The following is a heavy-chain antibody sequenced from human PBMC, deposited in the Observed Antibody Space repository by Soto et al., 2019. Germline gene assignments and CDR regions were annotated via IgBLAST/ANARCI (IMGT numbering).Heavy chain of an antibody. D-gene: IGHD3-3*01. J-gene: IGHJ4*02. CDR1: GASAPHTA. Sequence: QVHLVQSGPEVRKPGTSVRVSCSAPGASAPHTAVQWVRQSGGRPLEWMGWIVVHTGHTYHAQRFRDRVAFTRDTSTGTAYMDLSGLRSEDTAMYYCATDRGQYDNSGSYARPESFDSWGQGTLVIVSS. CDR3: ATDRGQYDNSGSYARPESFDS. V-gene: IGHV1-58*01. CDR2: IVVHTGHT.